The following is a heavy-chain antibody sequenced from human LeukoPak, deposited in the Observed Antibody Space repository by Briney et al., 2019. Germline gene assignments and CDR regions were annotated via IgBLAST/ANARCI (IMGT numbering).Heavy chain of an antibody. CDR3: AVIVVVPAAMGLDY. CDR2: IYYSGST. CDR1: GGSISSSSYY. V-gene: IGHV4-39*01. Sequence: PSETLSLTCTVSGGSISSSSYYWGWIRQPPGKGLEWIGSIYYSGSTYYNPSLKSRVTISVDTSKNQFSLKLSSVTAADTAVYYCAVIVVVPAAMGLDYWGQGTLVTVSS. D-gene: IGHD2-2*01. J-gene: IGHJ4*02.